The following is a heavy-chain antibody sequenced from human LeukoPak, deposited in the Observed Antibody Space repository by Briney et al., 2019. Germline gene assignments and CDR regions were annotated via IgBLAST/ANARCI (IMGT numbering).Heavy chain of an antibody. J-gene: IGHJ6*02. V-gene: IGHV1-2*02. D-gene: IGHD3-10*01. CDR2: INPNSGGT. CDR3: ARWGKSWFGELFLRYGMDV. CDR1: GYTFTGYY. Sequence: GASVKVSCKASGYTFTGYYMHWVRQAPGQGLEWMGWINPNSGGTNYAQKFQGRVTMTRDTPISTAYMELSRLRSDDTAVYYCARWGKSWFGELFLRYGMDVWGQGTTVTVSS.